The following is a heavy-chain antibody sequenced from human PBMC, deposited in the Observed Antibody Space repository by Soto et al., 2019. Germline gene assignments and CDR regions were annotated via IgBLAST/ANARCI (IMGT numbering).Heavy chain of an antibody. CDR3: ASRNGPGEADAFDI. D-gene: IGHD3-10*01. CDR2: IRYKAYGGTT. V-gene: IGHV3-49*03. J-gene: IGHJ3*02. Sequence: EVHLVESGGGLVQPGRSLRLSCTPSGFTFGDYSMSWFRQAPGKGLEWVGFIRYKAYGGTTEYAASVKGRFTISRDDSKSIAYLQMNSLKTEDTAVYYCASRNGPGEADAFDIWGQGTMVTVSS. CDR1: GFTFGDYS.